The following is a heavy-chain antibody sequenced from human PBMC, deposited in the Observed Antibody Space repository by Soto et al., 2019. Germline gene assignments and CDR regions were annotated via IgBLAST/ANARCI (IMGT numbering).Heavy chain of an antibody. D-gene: IGHD3-10*01. V-gene: IGHV3-11*01. J-gene: IGHJ6*02. CDR1: GFTISDYY. CDR2: ISSVGTTT. Sequence: PGGSLRLSCEASGFTISDYYMSWIRQAPGKGLEWVSYISSVGTTTYYADSVKGRFSISMDNAKNSLYLQINSLRAEDTAVYFCAKDQGGSGSQWLGYHYYGKEGWGQGTTVTVSS. CDR3: AKDQGGSGSQWLGYHYYGKEG.